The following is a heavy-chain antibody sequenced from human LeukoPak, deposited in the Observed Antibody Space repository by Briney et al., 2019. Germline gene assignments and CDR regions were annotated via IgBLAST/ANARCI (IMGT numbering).Heavy chain of an antibody. CDR3: ARGSNDDYGDYVILS. CDR2: KYARGSS. CDR1: GGSISNYY. V-gene: IGHV4-4*07. D-gene: IGHD4-17*01. Sequence: SETLSLTCTVSGGSISNYYWSWIRQPAGKGLEWIGRKYARGSSNYNPPVQSRVTMSVDTSKNQFSLKLRSVTAADTAVYYCARGSNDDYGDYVILSWGQGTLVTVSP. J-gene: IGHJ4*02.